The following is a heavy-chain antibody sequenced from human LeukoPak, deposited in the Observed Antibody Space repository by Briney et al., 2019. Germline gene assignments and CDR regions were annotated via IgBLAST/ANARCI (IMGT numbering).Heavy chain of an antibody. J-gene: IGHJ4*02. D-gene: IGHD6-13*01. CDR1: GYTFTSYA. V-gene: IGHV1-3*01. CDR2: INAGNGNT. Sequence: ASVKVSCKASGYTFTSYAMHWVRQAPGQRLEWMGWINAGNGNTKYSQKFQGRVTITRDTSASTAYMELSSLRSEDTAVYYCARWGLAAAGTYGDFDYWGQGTLVTVSS. CDR3: ARWGLAAAGTYGDFDY.